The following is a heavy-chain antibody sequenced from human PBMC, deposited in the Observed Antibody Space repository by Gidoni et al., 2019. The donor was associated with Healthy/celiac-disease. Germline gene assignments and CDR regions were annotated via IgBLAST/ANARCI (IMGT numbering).Heavy chain of an antibody. CDR1: GFTFSSYA. D-gene: IGHD2-21*02. CDR2: ISGSGGST. V-gene: IGHV3-23*01. Sequence: EVQLLESGGGLVQPGGSLRLSGAAAGFTFSSYAMSWVRQAPGKGLEWVAAISGSGGSTYSADSVKGRFTISRDNSKNTLYLQMNSLSAEDTAVYYCAKGGNSEFDYWGQGTLVTVSS. CDR3: AKGGNSEFDY. J-gene: IGHJ4*02.